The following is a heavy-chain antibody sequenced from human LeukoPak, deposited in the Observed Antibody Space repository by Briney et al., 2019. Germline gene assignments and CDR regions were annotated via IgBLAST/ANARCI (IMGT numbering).Heavy chain of an antibody. Sequence: GGSLRLSCAASGFTVSSNYMSWVRQAPGKGLEWVSVIYSGGSTYYADSVKGRFTISRDNSKNTLYLQMNSLRAEDTAVYYCARGPNSNWSGLDFWGQGTLLTVSS. CDR1: GFTVSSNY. D-gene: IGHD6-6*01. J-gene: IGHJ4*02. V-gene: IGHV3-53*01. CDR2: IYSGGST. CDR3: ARGPNSNWSGLDF.